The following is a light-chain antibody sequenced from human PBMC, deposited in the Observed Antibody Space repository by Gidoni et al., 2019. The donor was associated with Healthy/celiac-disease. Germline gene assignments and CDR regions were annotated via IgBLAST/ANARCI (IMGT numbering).Light chain of an antibody. V-gene: IGKV3-11*01. CDR3: QQRSNWPPGFT. J-gene: IGKJ3*01. Sequence: VLTQSPSTLSLSPGERATLSCRASQSVSSYLAWYQQKPGQAPRLLIYDASNRAPGSPARFSGSGSGTDFTLTISSREPEDVAVYYCQQRSNWPPGFTFXPXTKVDIK. CDR2: DAS. CDR1: QSVSSY.